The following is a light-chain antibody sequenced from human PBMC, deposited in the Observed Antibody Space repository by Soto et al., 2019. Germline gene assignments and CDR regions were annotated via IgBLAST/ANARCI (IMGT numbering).Light chain of an antibody. V-gene: IGLV1-44*01. CDR2: SNN. Sequence: QPVLTQPPSASGTPGHRVTISCSGSSSSIGSNTVNWYQQLPGTAPKLLIYSNNQRPSGVPDRFSGSKSGTSASLAISGLQSEDEADYYCAAWDDSLSGLYVFGTGTKLTVL. J-gene: IGLJ1*01. CDR3: AAWDDSLSGLYV. CDR1: SSSIGSNT.